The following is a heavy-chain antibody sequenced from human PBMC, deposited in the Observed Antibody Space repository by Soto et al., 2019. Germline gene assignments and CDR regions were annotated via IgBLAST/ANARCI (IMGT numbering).Heavy chain of an antibody. V-gene: IGHV4-34*01. J-gene: IGHJ5*02. CDR1: GGSFSGYD. D-gene: IGHD3-9*01. CDR3: ARDPAGDILTGSVP. Sequence: SETLSLTCAVYGGSFSGYDLSWIRQPPGKGLEWIGEINHSGSTNYNPSLKSRVTISVDTSKNQFSLKLSSVTAADTAVYYCARDPAGDILTGSVPWGQGTLVTVSS. CDR2: INHSGST.